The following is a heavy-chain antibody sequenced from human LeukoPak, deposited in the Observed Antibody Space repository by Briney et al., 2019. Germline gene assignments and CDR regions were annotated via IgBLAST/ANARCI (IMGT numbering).Heavy chain of an antibody. Sequence: ASVKVSCKASGYTFTSYYMHWVRRAPGQGLEWMGIINPSGGGTSYAQKFQGRVTMTRDTSTSTVYMELSSLRSEDTAVYYCARTRGHCSSTSCYRSSYMDVWGKGTTVTVSS. V-gene: IGHV1-46*03. CDR1: GYTFTSYY. CDR2: INPSGGGT. D-gene: IGHD2-2*01. J-gene: IGHJ6*03. CDR3: ARTRGHCSSTSCYRSSYMDV.